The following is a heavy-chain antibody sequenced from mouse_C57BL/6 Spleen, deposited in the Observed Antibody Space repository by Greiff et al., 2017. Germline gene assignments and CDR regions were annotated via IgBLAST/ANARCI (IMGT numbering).Heavy chain of an antibody. Sequence: QVQLQQSGAELVRPGTSVKVSCKASGYAFTTYLIEWVKQRPGQGLEWIGVINPGSGGTNYNEKFKGKATLTADKSSSTAYMQLSSLTSEDSAVYFCARSHDGFDYWGQGTTLTVSS. J-gene: IGHJ2*01. CDR1: GYAFTTYL. D-gene: IGHD2-3*01. CDR2: INPGSGGT. V-gene: IGHV1-54*01. CDR3: ARSHDGFDY.